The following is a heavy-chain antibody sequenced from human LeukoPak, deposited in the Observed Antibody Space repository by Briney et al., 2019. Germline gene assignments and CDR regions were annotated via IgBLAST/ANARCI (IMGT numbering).Heavy chain of an antibody. J-gene: IGHJ6*04. V-gene: IGHV1-69*13. CDR1: GGTFSSYA. D-gene: IGHD3-16*01. CDR3: ARDLGEPYYYYGMDV. Sequence: GASVKVFCKASGGTFSSYAISWVRQAPGQGLEWMGGIIPIFGTANYAQKFQGRVTITADESTSTAYMELSSLRSEDTAVYYCARDLGEPYYYYGMDVWGKGTTVTVSS. CDR2: IIPIFGTA.